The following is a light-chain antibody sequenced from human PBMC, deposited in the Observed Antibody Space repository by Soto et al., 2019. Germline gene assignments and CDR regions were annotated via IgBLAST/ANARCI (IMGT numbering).Light chain of an antibody. CDR2: KAS. V-gene: IGKV1-5*03. CDR3: QQYNSYDYMWT. J-gene: IGKJ1*01. Sequence: DIQMTQSPSTLSASVGDRVTITCRASQSISSWLAWYQQKPGKAPKLLIYKASSLESGVPSRFSGSGSGTEFTLTISSLQPDDFATYYCQQYNSYDYMWTFGQGTKVDIK. CDR1: QSISSW.